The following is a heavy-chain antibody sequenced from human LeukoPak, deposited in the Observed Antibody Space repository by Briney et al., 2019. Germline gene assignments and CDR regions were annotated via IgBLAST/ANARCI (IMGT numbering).Heavy chain of an antibody. V-gene: IGHV3-33*08. CDR3: ARDLEDSSPFGAFDM. CDR1: GFTLSSFG. D-gene: IGHD3-22*01. J-gene: IGHJ3*02. Sequence: GGSLRLSCTASGFTLSSFGMHWVRQAPGKGLEWVAAIWFDGIRKYYADSVKGRLTISRDNSKNTLYLQMNSLRAEDTAVYYCARDLEDSSPFGAFDMWGQGTMVTVSS. CDR2: IWFDGIRK.